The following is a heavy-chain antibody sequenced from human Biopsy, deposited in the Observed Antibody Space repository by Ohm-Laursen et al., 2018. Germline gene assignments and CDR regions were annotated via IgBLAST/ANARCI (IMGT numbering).Heavy chain of an antibody. CDR2: IYWDDDK. CDR1: GFSLTSRGEG. J-gene: IGHJ4*02. Sequence: TQTLTLTCAFSGFSLTSRGEGVGWLRQPPGEAPEWLALIYWDDDKFYNPSLESRLTITKDTSKNQVLLIMTNMDPVDTATYFCVHRRMTPSEFDYWGQGTLVTVSS. CDR3: VHRRMTPSEFDY. V-gene: IGHV2-5*02.